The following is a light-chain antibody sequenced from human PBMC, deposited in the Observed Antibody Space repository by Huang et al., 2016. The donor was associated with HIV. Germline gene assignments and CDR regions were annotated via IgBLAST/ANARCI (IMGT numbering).Light chain of an antibody. CDR1: QGISNY. V-gene: IGKV1-17*03. Sequence: DIQMTQSPSAMSASVGDKVTITCRASQGISNYLAWFQQKPGKVPERLIYTASSLQSGVPSRFSGSGSGTEFTLTISSLQPEDFATYYCLQHNSFPPTFGQGTKVEIK. CDR3: LQHNSFPPT. J-gene: IGKJ1*01. CDR2: TAS.